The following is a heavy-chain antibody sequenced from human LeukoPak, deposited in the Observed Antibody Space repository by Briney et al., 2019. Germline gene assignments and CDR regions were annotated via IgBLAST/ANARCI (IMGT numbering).Heavy chain of an antibody. V-gene: IGHV4-59*08. CDR2: IYYSGSS. J-gene: IGHJ1*01. CDR1: GGSISTYY. D-gene: IGHD5-18*01. CDR3: ASGWLGEYFQH. Sequence: SETLSLTCTVSGGSISTYYWSWILQPPGKGLGLEWIAYIYYSGSSNHNPSLKSRVTISVDTSKNQFSLKLSSVTAADTAVYYSASGWLGEYFQHWGQGTLVTVSS.